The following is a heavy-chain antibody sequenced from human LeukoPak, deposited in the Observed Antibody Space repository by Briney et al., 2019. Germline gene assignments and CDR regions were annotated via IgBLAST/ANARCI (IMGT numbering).Heavy chain of an antibody. Sequence: GGSLRLSCIASGFSFSGHWMHWARQLPGKGLVWVSRISPTGSTTSYADSEKGRFTVSRDNAKNTLYLQVNNLRAEDTAVYYCARGPNSNWSGLDFWGQGTLLTVSS. J-gene: IGHJ4*02. CDR1: GFSFSGHW. CDR3: ARGPNSNWSGLDF. V-gene: IGHV3-74*01. CDR2: ISPTGSTT. D-gene: IGHD6-6*01.